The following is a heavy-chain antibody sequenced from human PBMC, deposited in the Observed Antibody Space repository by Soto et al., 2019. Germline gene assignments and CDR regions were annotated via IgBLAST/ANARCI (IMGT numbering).Heavy chain of an antibody. CDR1: GFSFRSYG. Sequence: QVQLVESGGGVVQPGRSLRLSCAASGFSFRSYGMHWVRQAPGKGLEWVAVISFDGSDTYCVDSVKGRFTISRDNSKNTLYLQMNSLGVEDTAVYYCARWGSSGFAFDYWGQGTLVTVSS. J-gene: IGHJ4*02. CDR3: ARWGSSGFAFDY. V-gene: IGHV3-33*01. CDR2: ISFDGSDT. D-gene: IGHD6-6*01.